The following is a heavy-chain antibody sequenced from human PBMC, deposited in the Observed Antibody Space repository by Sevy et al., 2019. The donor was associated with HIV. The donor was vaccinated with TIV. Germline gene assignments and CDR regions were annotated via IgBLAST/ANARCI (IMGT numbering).Heavy chain of an antibody. CDR3: ARDASSYCTSYSCYGGWFDP. CDR1: GGTFSSYA. Sequence: ASVKVSCKASGGTFSSYAINWVRQAPGQGLEWMGRIIPIPGIPNYAQKFQGRVTITADKSTSTAYMELSSLRSEDTDVYYCARDASSYCTSYSCYGGWFDPWGQGTLVTVSS. D-gene: IGHD2-2*01. V-gene: IGHV1-69*04. CDR2: IIPIPGIP. J-gene: IGHJ5*02.